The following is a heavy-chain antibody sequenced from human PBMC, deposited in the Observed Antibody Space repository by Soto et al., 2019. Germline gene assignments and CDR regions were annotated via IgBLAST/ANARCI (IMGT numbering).Heavy chain of an antibody. D-gene: IGHD6-6*01. CDR2: IYYNGST. CDR1: GDSINSYY. Sequence: QVQLQESGPGLVKPSETLSLTCTVSGDSINSYYWSWIRQPPGKGLEWIGYIYYNGSTSYSPSLKIRVTLSADTSKTHLALGLRSVTAAYTSVYYCARMSWEVQLVYYYYRDVWGTGTTVTISS. V-gene: IGHV4-59*12. J-gene: IGHJ6*03. CDR3: ARMSWEVQLVYYYYRDV.